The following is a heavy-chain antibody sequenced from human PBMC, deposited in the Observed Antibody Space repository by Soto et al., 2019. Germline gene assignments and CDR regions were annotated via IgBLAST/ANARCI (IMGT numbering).Heavy chain of an antibody. CDR3: AKDPSRLLWFGELSPYFDY. CDR1: GFTFSSYG. CDR2: ISYDGSNK. J-gene: IGHJ4*02. V-gene: IGHV3-30*18. Sequence: QVQLVESGGGVVQPGRSLRLSCAASGFTFSSYGMLWVRQAPGKGLEWVAVISYDGSNKYYADSVKGRFTISRDNSKNTLYLQMNSLRAEDTAVYYCAKDPSRLLWFGELSPYFDYWGQGTLVTVSS. D-gene: IGHD3-10*01.